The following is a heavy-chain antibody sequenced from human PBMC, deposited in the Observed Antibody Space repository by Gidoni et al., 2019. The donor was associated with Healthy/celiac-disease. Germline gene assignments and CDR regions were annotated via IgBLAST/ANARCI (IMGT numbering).Heavy chain of an antibody. CDR3: ARDRSDAFDI. Sequence: QVQLQESGPGLVKPSETLSPTCTVSGGSISSYYWSWIRQPPGKGLEWIGYIYYSGSTNYNPSLKSRVTISVDTSKNQFSLKLSSVTAADTAVYYCARDRSDAFDIWGQGTMVTVSS. CDR2: IYYSGST. CDR1: GGSISSYY. V-gene: IGHV4-59*01. J-gene: IGHJ3*02.